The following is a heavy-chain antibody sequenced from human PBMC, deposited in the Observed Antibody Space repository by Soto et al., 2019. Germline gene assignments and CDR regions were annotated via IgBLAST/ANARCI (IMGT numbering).Heavy chain of an antibody. CDR2: ISYDGSNK. Sequence: GGSLRLSCAASGFTFSSYGMHWVRQAPGKGLEWVAVISYDGSNKYYADSVKGRFTISRDNSKNTLYLQMNSLRAEDTAVYYCAKDSSSHLGFGELLPYGGMGVWGQGTTVNVSS. J-gene: IGHJ6*02. D-gene: IGHD3-10*01. CDR1: GFTFSSYG. V-gene: IGHV3-30*18. CDR3: AKDSSSHLGFGELLPYGGMGV.